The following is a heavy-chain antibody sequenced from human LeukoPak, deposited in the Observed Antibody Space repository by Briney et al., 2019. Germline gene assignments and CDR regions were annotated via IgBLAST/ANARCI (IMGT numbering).Heavy chain of an antibody. Sequence: GGSLRLSCAASGFTFDDYAMHWVRQAPGKGLEWVSGISWNSGSIGYADSVKGRFTTSRDSAKNSLYLQMNSLRAEDTAVYYCARVGPRTGTFDYWGQGTLVTVSS. J-gene: IGHJ4*02. D-gene: IGHD3/OR15-3a*01. CDR1: GFTFDDYA. V-gene: IGHV3-9*01. CDR3: ARVGPRTGTFDY. CDR2: ISWNSGSI.